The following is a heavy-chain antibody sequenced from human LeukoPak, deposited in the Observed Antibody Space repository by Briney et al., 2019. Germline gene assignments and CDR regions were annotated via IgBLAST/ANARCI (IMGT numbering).Heavy chain of an antibody. CDR1: GFTVSNNF. CDR3: ARDLHSSSWYGGGY. CDR2: LYSGGTT. V-gene: IGHV3-53*05. Sequence: GGSLRLSCAAFGFTVSNNFLSWVRQAPGKGLEWVSVLYSGGTTFYADSVKGRFTISRDNSMNTLYLQMKSLRPEDTAVYYCARDLHSSSWYGGGYWGQGTLVTVSS. J-gene: IGHJ4*02. D-gene: IGHD6-13*01.